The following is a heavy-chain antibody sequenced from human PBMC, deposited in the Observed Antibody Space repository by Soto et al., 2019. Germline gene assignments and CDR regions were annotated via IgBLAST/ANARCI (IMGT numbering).Heavy chain of an antibody. CDR1: GGTFSSYA. V-gene: IGHV1-69*13. J-gene: IGHJ4*02. D-gene: IGHD5-18*01. CDR2: IIPIFGTA. CDR3: ARGWDTAMASFDY. Sequence: SVKVSCKASGGTFSSYAISWVRQAPGQGLEWMGGIIPIFGTANYAQKFQGRVTITADESTSTAYMELSSLRSEDTAVYYCARGWDTAMASFDYWGQGTLVTVSS.